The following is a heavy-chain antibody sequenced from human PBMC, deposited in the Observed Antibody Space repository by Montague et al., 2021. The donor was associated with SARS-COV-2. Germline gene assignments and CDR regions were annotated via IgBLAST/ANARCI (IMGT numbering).Heavy chain of an antibody. D-gene: IGHD1-1*01. Sequence: SLRLSCAASGFTFRGHAMSWVRQAPGKGLEWVSGIIENSNDRYYGVSVKGRFSISRDNSRNMVYLQMNSLRAEDTAVYYCVKDYPTPGTSFAAFFDDWGQGTMVTVSS. CDR3: VKDYPTPGTSFAAFFDD. J-gene: IGHJ4*02. CDR1: GFTFRGHA. V-gene: IGHV3-23*01. CDR2: IIENSNDR.